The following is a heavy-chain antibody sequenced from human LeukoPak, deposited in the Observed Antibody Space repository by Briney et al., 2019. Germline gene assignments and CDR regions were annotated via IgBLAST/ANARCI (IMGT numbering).Heavy chain of an antibody. Sequence: GGSLRLSCAASGFTFSRYSMNWVRQAPGKGLEWVSYISSSSTIYYADSVKGRFTISRDNAKNSLYLQMDSLRAEDTAVYYCARGKAFDMDVWGKGTTVTVSS. D-gene: IGHD3-10*01. CDR3: ARGKAFDMDV. CDR1: GFTFSRYS. CDR2: ISSSSTI. J-gene: IGHJ6*03. V-gene: IGHV3-48*01.